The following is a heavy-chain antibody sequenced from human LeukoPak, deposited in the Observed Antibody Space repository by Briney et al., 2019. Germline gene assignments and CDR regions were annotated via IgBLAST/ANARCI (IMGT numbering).Heavy chain of an antibody. Sequence: SETLSLTCTVSGGSISSSSYYWGWIRQPPGKGREWIGSIYYSGSTYYNPSRKSRPTISVDTSKNQFALKLSSGTAGDTAVYYCARPWNRASLDAFDIWGQGTMVTVSS. CDR2: IYYSGST. V-gene: IGHV4-39*01. CDR1: GGSISSSSYY. J-gene: IGHJ3*02. CDR3: ARPWNRASLDAFDI. D-gene: IGHD1-1*01.